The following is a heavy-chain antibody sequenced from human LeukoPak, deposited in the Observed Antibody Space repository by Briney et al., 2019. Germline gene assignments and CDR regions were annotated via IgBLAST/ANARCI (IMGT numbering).Heavy chain of an antibody. Sequence: GGSLRLSCAASGFTFRSYWMHWVRQAPGKGLVWVSRINTDGTSTNYADSVKDRFTISRDNAKNTLYLQMNSLRAEDTAVYYCATISFLEWLHWGQGTLVTVSS. CDR1: GFTFRSYW. CDR2: INTDGTST. D-gene: IGHD3-3*01. V-gene: IGHV3-74*01. CDR3: ATISFLEWLH. J-gene: IGHJ4*02.